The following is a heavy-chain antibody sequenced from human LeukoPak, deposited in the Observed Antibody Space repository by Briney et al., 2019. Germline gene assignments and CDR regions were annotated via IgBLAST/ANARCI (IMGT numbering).Heavy chain of an antibody. CDR1: GFTFSSYS. J-gene: IGHJ4*02. V-gene: IGHV3-21*01. CDR3: ARGSTYSSGWYTGFDY. Sequence: GGSLRLSCAASGFTFSSYSMTWVRQAPGKGLEWVSSITSSSSYIYYADSVKGRFTISRDNAKNSLYLQMNSLRAEDTAVYYCARGSTYSSGWYTGFDYWGQGTLVTVSS. CDR2: ITSSSSYI. D-gene: IGHD6-19*01.